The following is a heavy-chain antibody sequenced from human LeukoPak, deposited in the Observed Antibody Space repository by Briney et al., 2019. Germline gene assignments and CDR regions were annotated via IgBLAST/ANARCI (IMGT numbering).Heavy chain of an antibody. Sequence: ASVKVSCKASGYTFTSYGISWVRQAPGQGLEWMGWISAYNGNTNYAQKFQGRVTMTRDTSTSTVYMELSSLRSEDTAVYYCAREDGIVATSHFDYWGQGTLVTVSS. CDR3: AREDGIVATSHFDY. J-gene: IGHJ4*02. CDR2: ISAYNGNT. CDR1: GYTFTSYG. V-gene: IGHV1-18*01. D-gene: IGHD5-12*01.